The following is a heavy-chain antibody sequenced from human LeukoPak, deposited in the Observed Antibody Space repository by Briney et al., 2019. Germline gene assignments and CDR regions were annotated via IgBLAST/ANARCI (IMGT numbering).Heavy chain of an antibody. Sequence: SETLSLTCAVYGGSFSGYYWSWIRQPPGRGLEWIGEINHSGSTNYNPSLKSRVTISVDTSKNQFSLKLSSVTTADTAVYYCARGLWIFGVVTHFDYWGQGTLVTVSS. V-gene: IGHV4-34*01. CDR1: GGSFSGYY. D-gene: IGHD3-3*01. CDR2: INHSGST. J-gene: IGHJ4*02. CDR3: ARGLWIFGVVTHFDY.